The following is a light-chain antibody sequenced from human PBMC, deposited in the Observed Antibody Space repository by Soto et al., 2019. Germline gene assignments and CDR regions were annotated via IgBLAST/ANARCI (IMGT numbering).Light chain of an antibody. CDR2: GVK. V-gene: IGLV2-14*01. CDR3: SSYTTSYFYV. J-gene: IGLJ1*01. Sequence: QSVLTQHASVSGSPGQSITISCTGSGRDIGAYDYVSWYQQHPGKAPKLIIYGVKHRPSGVSNRFSASKSAFTASLTISGLQTEDEADYYCSSYTTSYFYVFGPGTKLTVL. CDR1: GRDIGAYDY.